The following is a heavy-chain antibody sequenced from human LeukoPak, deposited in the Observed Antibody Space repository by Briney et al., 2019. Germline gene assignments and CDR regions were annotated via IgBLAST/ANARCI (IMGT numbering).Heavy chain of an antibody. Sequence: TLSLTCAVSGGSISSGGYSWSWIRQPPGKGLEWIGYIYQSESTYYNPSLKSRVTIPIDRSKNQFSLKLSSVTAADTAVYFCARGGYCSSAFCYMYAMDVWGKGTTVTVSS. D-gene: IGHD2-2*02. CDR3: ARGGYCSSAFCYMYAMDV. CDR2: IYQSEST. CDR1: GGSISSGGYS. V-gene: IGHV4-30-2*01. J-gene: IGHJ6*04.